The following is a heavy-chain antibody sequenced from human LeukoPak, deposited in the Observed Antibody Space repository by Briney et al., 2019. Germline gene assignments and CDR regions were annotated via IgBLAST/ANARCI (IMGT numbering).Heavy chain of an antibody. J-gene: IGHJ4*02. CDR1: GFTFSSYA. Sequence: GRSLRLSCAASGFTFSSYAMHWVRQAPGKGLEWVAVISYDGSNKYYADSVKGRFTISRDNSKNTLYLQMNSLRAEDTAVYYCARGGYCSGGSCYLYYFDYWGQGTLVTVSS. V-gene: IGHV3-30-3*01. CDR3: ARGGYCSGGSCYLYYFDY. D-gene: IGHD2-15*01. CDR2: ISYDGSNK.